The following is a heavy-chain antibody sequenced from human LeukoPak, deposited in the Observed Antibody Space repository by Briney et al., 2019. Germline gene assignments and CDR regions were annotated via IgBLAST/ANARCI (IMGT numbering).Heavy chain of an antibody. V-gene: IGHV4-59*01. CDR2: IYYSGST. Sequence: SETLSLTCTVSGGSISSYYWSWVRQPPGKGREWVGYIYYSGSTNYNPSLNSRVTISVDTSKNQFSLNLSSVTAADTAVYYCARDLGIARLAFDIWGQGTMVTVSS. J-gene: IGHJ3*02. D-gene: IGHD1-26*01. CDR1: GGSISSYY. CDR3: ARDLGIARLAFDI.